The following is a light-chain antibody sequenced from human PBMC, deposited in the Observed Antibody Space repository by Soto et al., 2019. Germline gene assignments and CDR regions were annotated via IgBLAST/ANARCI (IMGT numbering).Light chain of an antibody. V-gene: IGLV2-23*01. J-gene: IGLJ3*02. CDR2: EGI. CDR3: CSYAGSGTWV. Sequence: QSALTQPASVSGSPGQSITISCTGTSSDVGNSNRVSWYQHHPGRDPKVMIYEGIKRPSGVSFRFSGSKSGTTASLTISRLQAEDEADYYRCSYAGSGTWVFGGGTKLTVL. CDR1: SSDVGNSNR.